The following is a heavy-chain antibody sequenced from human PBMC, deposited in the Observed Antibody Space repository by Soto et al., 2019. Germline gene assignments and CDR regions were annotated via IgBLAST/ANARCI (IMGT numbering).Heavy chain of an antibody. V-gene: IGHV1-69*01. Sequence: QVQLVQSGAEVKKPGSSVKVSCKSSGGTFSSYAFSWVRQAPGQGVEWMGGIIPIFGTANYAQKFQGRVTITADESTSTAYMELSSLRFADTAVYYCARDSLVVVAATPRWFDPWGQGTLVTVSS. D-gene: IGHD2-15*01. CDR2: IIPIFGTA. CDR1: GGTFSSYA. CDR3: ARDSLVVVAATPRWFDP. J-gene: IGHJ5*02.